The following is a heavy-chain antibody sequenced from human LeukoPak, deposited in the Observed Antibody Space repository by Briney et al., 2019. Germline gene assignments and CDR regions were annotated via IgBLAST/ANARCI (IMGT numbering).Heavy chain of an antibody. CDR1: GGSFSGYY. V-gene: IGHV4-34*01. Sequence: PSETLSLTCAVYGGSFSGYYWSWIRQPPGKGLEWIGEINHSGSTNYNPSLKSRVTISVDTSKNQLSLKPSSVTAADTAVYYCARDRGSAGGFDFWGQGALVTVSS. D-gene: IGHD6-13*01. CDR2: INHSGST. J-gene: IGHJ4*02. CDR3: ARDRGSAGGFDF.